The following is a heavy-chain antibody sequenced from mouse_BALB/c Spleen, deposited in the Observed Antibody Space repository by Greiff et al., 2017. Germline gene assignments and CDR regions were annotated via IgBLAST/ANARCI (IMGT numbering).Heavy chain of an antibody. CDR3: ARGGGSAWFAY. V-gene: IGHV5-6-5*01. Sequence: EVHLVESGGGLVKPGGSLKLSCAASGFTFSSYAMSWVRQTPEKRLEWVASISSGGSTYYPDSVKGRFTISRDNARNILYLQMSSLRSEDTAMYYCARGGGSAWFAYWGQGTLVTVSA. CDR2: ISSGGST. CDR1: GFTFSSYA. J-gene: IGHJ3*01.